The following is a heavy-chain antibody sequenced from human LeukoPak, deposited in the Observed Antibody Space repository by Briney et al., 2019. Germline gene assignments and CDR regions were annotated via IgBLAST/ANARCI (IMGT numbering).Heavy chain of an antibody. Sequence: GGSLRLSCAASGFTLSDYYMSWIRQAPGKGLEWVSYFSSGGLLIYYADSVKGRFTISRDNAKNSLYLQMNSLRAEDTAVYYCARGTWIQLWLIDYWGQGTLVTVSS. J-gene: IGHJ4*02. V-gene: IGHV3-11*04. CDR1: GFTLSDYY. CDR2: FSSGGLLI. D-gene: IGHD5-18*01. CDR3: ARGTWIQLWLIDY.